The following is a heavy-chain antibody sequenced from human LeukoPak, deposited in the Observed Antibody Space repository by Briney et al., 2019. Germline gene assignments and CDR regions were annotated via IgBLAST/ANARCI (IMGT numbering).Heavy chain of an antibody. Sequence: GASVKVSCKTSGHTFTSYYMTWVRQAPGQGLEWMGWINPHNGVTIYAQDFQGRVTMARDTCISTDYMELSRLRHDDTALYYCARDSGGTDAVFPLLDYYFDLWGRGTLVTVSS. CDR2: INPHNGVT. CDR1: GHTFTSYY. J-gene: IGHJ2*01. D-gene: IGHD2-8*01. V-gene: IGHV1-2*02. CDR3: ARDSGGTDAVFPLLDYYFDL.